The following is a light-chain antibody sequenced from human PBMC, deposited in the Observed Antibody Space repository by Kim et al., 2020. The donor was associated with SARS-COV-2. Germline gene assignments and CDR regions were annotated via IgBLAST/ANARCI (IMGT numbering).Light chain of an antibody. CDR2: DAS. Sequence: AAVGDSVPSTCRASQGTGAFLAWYQQKPGKAPRVLIYDASTVQSGVPSRFSGSGSGTFFTLTISNLQPEDVATYYCQQLSNYPITFGQGTRLEIK. CDR3: QQLSNYPIT. J-gene: IGKJ5*01. V-gene: IGKV1-9*01. CDR1: QGTGAF.